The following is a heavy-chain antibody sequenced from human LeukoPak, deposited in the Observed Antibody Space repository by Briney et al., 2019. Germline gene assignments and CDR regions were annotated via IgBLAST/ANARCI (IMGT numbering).Heavy chain of an antibody. CDR1: GFTFDDCA. D-gene: IGHD3-22*01. CDR3: AKDITPRYDSSGYQGSYFDY. Sequence: GGSLRLSCAASGFTFDDCAMHWVRQAPGKGLEWVSGISWNSGSIGYADSVKGRFTISRDNAKNSLYLQMNSLRAEDMALYYCAKDITPRYDSSGYQGSYFDYWGQGTLVTVSS. CDR2: ISWNSGSI. V-gene: IGHV3-9*03. J-gene: IGHJ4*02.